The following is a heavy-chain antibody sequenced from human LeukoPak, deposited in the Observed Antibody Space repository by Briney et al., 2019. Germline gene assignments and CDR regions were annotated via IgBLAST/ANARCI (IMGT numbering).Heavy chain of an antibody. CDR3: ARAREGFDY. Sequence: GRSLRLSCAASGFTFSSYAMHWVRQAPGKGLEWVAVISYDGSNKYYADSVKGRFTISRDNSKNTLYLQMNSLRAEDTAVYYCARAREGFDYGGQGTLVTVSS. J-gene: IGHJ4*02. V-gene: IGHV3-30-3*01. CDR2: ISYDGSNK. D-gene: IGHD3-10*01. CDR1: GFTFSSYA.